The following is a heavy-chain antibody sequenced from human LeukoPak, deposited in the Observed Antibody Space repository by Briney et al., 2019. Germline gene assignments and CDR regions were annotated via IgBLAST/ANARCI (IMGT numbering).Heavy chain of an antibody. J-gene: IGHJ5*02. D-gene: IGHD3-3*01. CDR2: MNPNSGNT. Sequence: GASVKVSCKASGYTFTSYDINWVRQATGQGLEWMGWMNPNSGNTGYAQKFQGRVTMTRNTSISTAYMELSSLRSEDTAVYYCARDCWGIFGVVAGLDPWGQGTLVTVSS. V-gene: IGHV1-8*01. CDR1: GYTFTSYD. CDR3: ARDCWGIFGVVAGLDP.